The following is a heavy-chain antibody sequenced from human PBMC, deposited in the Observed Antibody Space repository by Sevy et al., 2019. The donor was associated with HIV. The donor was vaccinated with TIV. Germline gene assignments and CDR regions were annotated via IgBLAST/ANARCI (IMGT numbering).Heavy chain of an antibody. CDR1: GFSFSSYG. CDR3: VKEGGGEGGDH. Sequence: GGSLRLSCAASGFSFSSYGMHWVRQAPGKGLEWMSYIQYDGSNKDYGDSVKGRFTISRDNSKNTQYLQMNSLRVEDTAVFYCVKEGGGEGGDHWGQGTLVTVSS. V-gene: IGHV3-30*02. CDR2: IQYDGSNK. J-gene: IGHJ4*02. D-gene: IGHD2-21*01.